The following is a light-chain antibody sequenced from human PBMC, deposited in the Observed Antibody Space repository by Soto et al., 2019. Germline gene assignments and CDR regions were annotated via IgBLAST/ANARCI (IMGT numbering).Light chain of an antibody. V-gene: IGKV3-11*01. CDR3: QQRSNRHTIT. Sequence: EIWMTQYQCTLSLSPGERATLSCRAGQSVSSYLAWYQQKPGQAPRLLIYDASNRATGIPARFSGSGSCTDFSLTISSLETEDFSVYYCQQRSNRHTITFGHGTRLEIK. J-gene: IGKJ5*01. CDR2: DAS. CDR1: QSVSSY.